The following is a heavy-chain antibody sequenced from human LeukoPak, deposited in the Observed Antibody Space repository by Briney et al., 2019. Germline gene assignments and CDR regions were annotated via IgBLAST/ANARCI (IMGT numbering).Heavy chain of an antibody. J-gene: IGHJ4*02. V-gene: IGHV5-51*01. CDR1: GYSFTSYW. D-gene: IGHD2-15*01. CDR3: GGLSGYFRGGSCPLFHY. Sequence: GESLKISCKGSGYSFTSYWIGWVRQMPGKGLEWMGIIYPGDSDTRYSPSFQGQVTISADKSISTAYLQWSSLKASDTAMYYCGGLSGYFRGGSCPLFHYWGKGTLVTGSS. CDR2: IYPGDSDT.